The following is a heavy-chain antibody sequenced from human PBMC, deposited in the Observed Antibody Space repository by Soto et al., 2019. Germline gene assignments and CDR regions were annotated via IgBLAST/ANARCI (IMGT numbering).Heavy chain of an antibody. CDR1: GGSISSYY. Sequence: PSLTCTVSGGSISSYYWNWIRQPAGKGLEWIGRIYISGSTNYNPSLKSRVTMSVDTSTNEFSLKLSSVTAADTAVYYCARESFEGWFGEVGIGYYGMDVWGQRTTVTVPS. J-gene: IGHJ6*02. CDR3: ARESFEGWFGEVGIGYYGMDV. D-gene: IGHD3-10*01. CDR2: IYISGST. V-gene: IGHV4-4*07.